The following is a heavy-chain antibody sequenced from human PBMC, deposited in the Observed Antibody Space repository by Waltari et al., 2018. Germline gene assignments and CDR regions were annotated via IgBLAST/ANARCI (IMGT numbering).Heavy chain of an antibody. Sequence: EVQLVESGGGLVQPGGSLRLSCAASGFTFSGYWCDWVRQAPGKGLVCVSRIKSDGSSTSYADSVKGRFTISRDNAKKTLYLQMNSLRAEDTAVYYCARGGTYSFDAFDIWGQGTMVTVSS. CDR1: GFTFSGYW. V-gene: IGHV3-74*01. CDR2: IKSDGSST. J-gene: IGHJ3*02. D-gene: IGHD5-18*01. CDR3: ARGGTYSFDAFDI.